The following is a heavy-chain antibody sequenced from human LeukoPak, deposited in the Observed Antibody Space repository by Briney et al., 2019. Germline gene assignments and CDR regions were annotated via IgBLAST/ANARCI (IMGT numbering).Heavy chain of an antibody. V-gene: IGHV1-69*05. CDR2: IIPIFGTA. CDR1: GGTFSSYA. Sequence: ASVKVSCKASGGTFSSYAISWVRQAPGQGLEWMGGIIPIFGTANYAQKFQGRVTITTDESTSTAYMELSSLRSEDTAVYYCAREARDYYDSSGPNWFDPWGQGTLVTISS. CDR3: AREARDYYDSSGPNWFDP. D-gene: IGHD3-22*01. J-gene: IGHJ5*02.